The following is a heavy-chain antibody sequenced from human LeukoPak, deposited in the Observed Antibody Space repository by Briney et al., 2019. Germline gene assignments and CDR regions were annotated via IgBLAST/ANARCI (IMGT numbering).Heavy chain of an antibody. CDR2: ISSSSSYI. CDR1: GFTFSSYS. D-gene: IGHD1-26*01. V-gene: IGHV3-21*01. CDR3: AKDGRFTNLGRTYYFDY. Sequence: PGGSLRLSCAASGFTFSSYSMNWVRQAPGKGLEWVSSISSSSSYIYYADSVKGRFTISRDNSKNTLYLQMNSLRAEDTAVYYCAKDGRFTNLGRTYYFDYWGQGTLVTVSS. J-gene: IGHJ4*02.